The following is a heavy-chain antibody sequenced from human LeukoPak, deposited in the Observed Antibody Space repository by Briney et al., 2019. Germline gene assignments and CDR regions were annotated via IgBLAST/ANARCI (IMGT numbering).Heavy chain of an antibody. CDR3: ARDYDILTGFDY. D-gene: IGHD3-9*01. CDR2: IYPGDSDI. V-gene: IGHV5-51*01. Sequence: GESLKISCKGSGYIFISHWIGWVRQMPGKGLEWMGVIYPGDSDIRYSPSFQGQVTISADKSISTAYLQWSSLKASDTAVYYCARDYDILTGFDYWGQGTLVTVSS. CDR1: GYIFISHW. J-gene: IGHJ4*02.